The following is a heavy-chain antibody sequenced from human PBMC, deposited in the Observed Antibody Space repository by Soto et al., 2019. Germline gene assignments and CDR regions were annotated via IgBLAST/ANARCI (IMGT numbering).Heavy chain of an antibody. D-gene: IGHD4-4*01. Sequence: SQTLSLTCTVSGGSISSYYWSWIRQPPGKGLEWIGYIYYSGSTNYNPSLKSRVTISVDTSKNQFSLKLSSVTAADTAVYYCARGVDYSEFDYWGQGTLVTVSS. V-gene: IGHV4-59*01. CDR2: IYYSGST. J-gene: IGHJ4*02. CDR1: GGSISSYY. CDR3: ARGVDYSEFDY.